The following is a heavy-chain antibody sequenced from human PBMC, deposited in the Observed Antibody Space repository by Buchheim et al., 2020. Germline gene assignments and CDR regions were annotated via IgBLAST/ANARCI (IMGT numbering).Heavy chain of an antibody. Sequence: QVQLVESGGGVVQPGRSLRLSCAASGFTFSSYGMHWVRQVPGKGLEWVAVISYDGSNKYYADSAKGRFTISRDNSKNTLYLQMNSLRAEDTAVYYCAGPYSNRVYFDYWGQGTL. D-gene: IGHD4-11*01. CDR1: GFTFSSYG. V-gene: IGHV3-30*03. CDR3: AGPYSNRVYFDY. J-gene: IGHJ4*02. CDR2: ISYDGSNK.